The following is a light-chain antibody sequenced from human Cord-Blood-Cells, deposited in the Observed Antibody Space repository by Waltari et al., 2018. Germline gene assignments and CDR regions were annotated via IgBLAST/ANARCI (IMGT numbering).Light chain of an antibody. CDR1: QSVSSY. J-gene: IGKJ3*01. CDR3: QQRSNWPPVFT. CDR2: DAS. V-gene: IGKV3-11*01. Sequence: EIVLTQSPATLSLSPGERATLSCRASQSVSSYLAWYQQKPGQAPRLLIYDASNRATGIPARFSGSGSGTDFTLTISSLELEGFAVYYCQQRSNWPPVFTFGPGTKVDIK.